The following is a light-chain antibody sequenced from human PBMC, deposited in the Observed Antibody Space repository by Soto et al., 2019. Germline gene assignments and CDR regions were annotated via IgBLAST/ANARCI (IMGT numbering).Light chain of an antibody. CDR2: KAS. CDR3: QQYNSYPLT. V-gene: IGKV1-5*03. Sequence: DIQMTQSPSTLSASVGGRVTITCRASQSISSWLAWYQQKPGKAPNLQIYKASSLESGVQSRFIGSGSGTEFTITISSLQPDDFATYYCQQYNSYPLTFGGGTKVEIK. CDR1: QSISSW. J-gene: IGKJ4*01.